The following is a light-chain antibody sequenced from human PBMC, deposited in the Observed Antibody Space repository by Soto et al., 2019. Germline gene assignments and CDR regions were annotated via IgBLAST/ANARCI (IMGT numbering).Light chain of an antibody. CDR2: GAS. J-gene: IGKJ1*01. V-gene: IGKV1-5*03. CDR3: QQYNSYPWT. Sequence: DIPMTQSPSTLSASVGDRVTITCRASQNIDRWLAWYQQKPGKAPNLLIYGASNLESGVPSRFSGSGSGTEFTLTISSLRPDDFATYYFQQYNSYPWTFGQGTKVEIK. CDR1: QNIDRW.